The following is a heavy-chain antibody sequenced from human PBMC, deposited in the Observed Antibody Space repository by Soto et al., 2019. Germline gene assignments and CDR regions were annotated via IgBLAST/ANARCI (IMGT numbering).Heavy chain of an antibody. CDR3: AKVRAAALGYGSGSYAYDY. J-gene: IGHJ4*02. Sequence: GGSLRLSCAASGFTFSSYGMHWVRQAPGKGLEWVAVIWYDGSNKYYADSVKGRFTISRDNSKNTLYLQMNSLRAEDTAVYYCAKVRAAALGYGSGSYAYDYWGQGTLVTVSS. V-gene: IGHV3-33*06. CDR1: GFTFSSYG. D-gene: IGHD3-10*01. CDR2: IWYDGSNK.